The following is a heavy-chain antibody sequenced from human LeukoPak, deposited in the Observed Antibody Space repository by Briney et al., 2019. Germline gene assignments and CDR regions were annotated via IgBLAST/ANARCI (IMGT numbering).Heavy chain of an antibody. Sequence: SETLSLTCTVSGGSISSSSYYWGWIRQPPGKGLEWIGSIYYSGSTYYNPSLKSRVTISVDTSKNQFSLKLSSVTAADTAVYYCACRGSHEPYYYYYGMDVWGQGTTVTVSS. CDR1: GGSISSSSYY. V-gene: IGHV4-39*07. J-gene: IGHJ6*02. CDR2: IYYSGST. D-gene: IGHD1-26*01. CDR3: ACRGSHEPYYYYYGMDV.